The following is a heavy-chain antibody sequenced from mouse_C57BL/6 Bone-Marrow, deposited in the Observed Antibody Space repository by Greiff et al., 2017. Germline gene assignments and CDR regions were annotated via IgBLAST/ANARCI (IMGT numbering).Heavy chain of an antibody. CDR1: GFTFSSYG. CDR2: ISSGGSYT. Sequence: EVQGVESGGDLVKPGGSLKLSCAASGFTFSSYGMSWVRQTPDKRLEWVATISSGGSYTYYPDSVKGRFTISRDNAKNTLYLQMSRLKSEDTAMYYWARMMVAWFAYWGQGTLVTVSA. V-gene: IGHV5-6*01. D-gene: IGHD2-3*01. CDR3: ARMMVAWFAY. J-gene: IGHJ3*01.